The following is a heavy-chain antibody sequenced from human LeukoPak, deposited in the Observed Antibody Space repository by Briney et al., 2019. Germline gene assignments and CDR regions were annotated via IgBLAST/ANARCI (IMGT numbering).Heavy chain of an antibody. CDR2: ISAYSGDT. V-gene: IGHV1-18*01. J-gene: IGHJ4*02. D-gene: IGHD1-1*01. Sequence: ASVKVSCKASGYTFTSYGISWVRQAPGQGLEWMGWISAYSGDTNYAQKFQGRATMTTDTSTSTAYMELSSLRSEDTAVYYCARDGATGTTSDYWGQGTLVTVSS. CDR1: GYTFTSYG. CDR3: ARDGATGTTSDY.